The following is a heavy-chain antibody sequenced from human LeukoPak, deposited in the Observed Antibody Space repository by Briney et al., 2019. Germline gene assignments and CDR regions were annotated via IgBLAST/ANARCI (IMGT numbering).Heavy chain of an antibody. V-gene: IGHV1-69*05. CDR1: GGTFSSYA. J-gene: IGHJ4*02. CDR3: ARGRSRVYCSSTSCYTGGAFDY. CDR2: IIPIFGTA. Sequence: SVKVSCKASGGTFSSYAISWVRQAPGQALEWMGGIIPIFGTANYAQKFQRRITITTDESTSTAYMELRSLRSEDTAVYYCARGRSRVYCSSTSCYTGGAFDYWGQGPLVTVSS. D-gene: IGHD2-2*02.